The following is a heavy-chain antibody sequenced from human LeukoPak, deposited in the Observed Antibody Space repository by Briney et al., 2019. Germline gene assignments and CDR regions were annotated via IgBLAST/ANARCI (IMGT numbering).Heavy chain of an antibody. CDR1: GFTFRTCW. CDR3: ARPLGDRTIYDY. D-gene: IGHD2-21*01. J-gene: IGHJ4*02. V-gene: IGHV3-7*01. CDR2: INQGGGDT. Sequence: PGGSLRLSCAASGFTFRTCWMSWVRQAPGKGLEWVASINQGGGDTYYVESVKGRFTISRDNAMNSFFLQMNNLRAEDTAVYYCARPLGDRTIYDYWGQGTLVTVSS.